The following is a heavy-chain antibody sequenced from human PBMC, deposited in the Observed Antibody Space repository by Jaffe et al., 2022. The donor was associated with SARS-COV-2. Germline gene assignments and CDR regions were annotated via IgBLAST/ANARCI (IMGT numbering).Heavy chain of an antibody. J-gene: IGHJ6*02. CDR1: GFTFSSYA. D-gene: IGHD3-22*01. V-gene: IGHV3-30-3*01. CDR3: ARAIRDPRRKSSGYYSYDYYYGMDV. CDR2: ISYDGSNK. Sequence: QVQLVESGGGVVQPGRSLRLSCAASGFTFSSYAMHWVRQAPGKGLEWVAVISYDGSNKYYADSVKGRFTISRDNSKNTLYLQMNSLRAEDTAVYYCARAIRDPRRKSSGYYSYDYYYGMDVWGQGTTVTVSS.